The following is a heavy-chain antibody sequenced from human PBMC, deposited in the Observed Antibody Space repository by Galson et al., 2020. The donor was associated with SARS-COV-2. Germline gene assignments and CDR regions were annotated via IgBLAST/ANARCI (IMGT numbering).Heavy chain of an antibody. D-gene: IGHD3-16*01. J-gene: IGHJ3*02. Sequence: ETSETLSLTCSVSGGSISSYYWSWIRQPPGKGLEWIGYIYYSGSTSNNPSLKSRVTISADTSKNQFSLKLSSVTAADTAMYYCARYPLTGAFDIWGQGTMVTVSS. CDR2: IYYSGST. CDR1: GGSISSYY. V-gene: IGHV4-59*01. CDR3: ARYPLTGAFDI.